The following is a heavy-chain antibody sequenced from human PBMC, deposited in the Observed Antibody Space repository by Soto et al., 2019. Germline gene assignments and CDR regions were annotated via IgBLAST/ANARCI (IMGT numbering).Heavy chain of an antibody. CDR1: GGSVSGGSYF. CDR3: AREGRMGTFDY. V-gene: IGHV4-61*01. CDR2: FYYSGST. Sequence: PSETLSLTCTVSGGSVSGGSYFWSWVRQPPGKGLEWIGYFYYSGSTKYNPSLKSRVTILEDTSKNQFSLKLSSVTAADTAVYYCAREGRMGTFDYWGQGALVT. D-gene: IGHD1-1*01. J-gene: IGHJ4*02.